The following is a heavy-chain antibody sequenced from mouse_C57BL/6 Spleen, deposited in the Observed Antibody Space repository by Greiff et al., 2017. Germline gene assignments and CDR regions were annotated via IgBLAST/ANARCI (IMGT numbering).Heavy chain of an antibody. CDR3: ARVAMVTTSFDV. V-gene: IGHV5-16*01. D-gene: IGHD2-2*01. CDR1: GFTFSDYY. Sequence: EVHLVESEGGLVQPGSSMKLSCTASGFTFSDYYMAWVRQVPEKGLEWVANINYDGSSTYYLDSLKSRFIISRDNAKNILYLQMSSLKSEDTATYYCARVAMVTTSFDVWGTGTTVTVSS. J-gene: IGHJ1*03. CDR2: INYDGSST.